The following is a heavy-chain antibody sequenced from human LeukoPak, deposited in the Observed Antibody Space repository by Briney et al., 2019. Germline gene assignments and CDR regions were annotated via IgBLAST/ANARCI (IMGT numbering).Heavy chain of an antibody. CDR3: ARAEFS. D-gene: IGHD1-14*01. J-gene: IGHJ5*02. CDR2: INYSGSS. V-gene: IGHV4-30-4*01. Sequence: PSESLSLTCTVSGGSISSCDVFWIWIRQPPGKGLEWIGYINYSGSSYYNPSLKSRVTISVDTSKNQFSLKLSSVTAADTAVYYCARAEFSWGQGTLVTVSS. CDR1: GGSISSCDVF.